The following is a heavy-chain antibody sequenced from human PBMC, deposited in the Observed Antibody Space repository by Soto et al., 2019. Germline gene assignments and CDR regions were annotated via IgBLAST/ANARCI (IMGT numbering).Heavy chain of an antibody. CDR1: GFSFSGSW. J-gene: IGHJ4*02. Sequence: LRLSCGASGFSFSGSWMSWVRQAPGKGLEWVATIKQDGGETWYMDSVKGRFTVSRDNAKNSLFLQLSSLRAEDTAVYYCARVSGYGGVTFDYWGQGTPVTVSS. D-gene: IGHD5-12*01. CDR2: IKQDGGET. CDR3: ARVSGYGGVTFDY. V-gene: IGHV3-7*01.